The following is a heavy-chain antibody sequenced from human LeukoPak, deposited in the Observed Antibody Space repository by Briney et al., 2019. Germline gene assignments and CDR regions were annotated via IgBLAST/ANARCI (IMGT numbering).Heavy chain of an antibody. J-gene: IGHJ4*02. V-gene: IGHV1-8*01. D-gene: IGHD3-22*01. CDR1: GYTFASYD. CDR2: MNPNSGNT. CDR3: ARGPGYHDSSGPFRAHYFDY. Sequence: ASVKVSCKASGYTFASYDINWVRQATGQGLEWMGWMNPNSGNTGYAQKFQGRVTMTRNTSISTAYMEPSSLRSEDTAVYYCARGPGYHDSSGPFRAHYFDYWGQGTLVTVSS.